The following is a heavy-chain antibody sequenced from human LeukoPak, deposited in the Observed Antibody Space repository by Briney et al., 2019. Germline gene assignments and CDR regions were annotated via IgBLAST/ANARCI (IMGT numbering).Heavy chain of an antibody. J-gene: IGHJ4*02. D-gene: IGHD3-22*01. CDR2: INPNSGGT. Sequence: AAVKVSCKASGYTFTGYYMHWVRQAPGQGLEWVGWINPNSGGTNYAQKFQGRVTMTRDTSISTAYMELSRLRSDDTAVYYCARAKGGPMIVVVPPDYWGQGTLVTVSS. V-gene: IGHV1-2*02. CDR3: ARAKGGPMIVVVPPDY. CDR1: GYTFTGYY.